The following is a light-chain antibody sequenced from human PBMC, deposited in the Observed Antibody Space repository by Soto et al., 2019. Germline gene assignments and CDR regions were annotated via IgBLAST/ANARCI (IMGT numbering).Light chain of an antibody. CDR1: SSDVGGYNY. V-gene: IGLV2-11*01. J-gene: IGLJ2*01. CDR3: CSYAGSYTVV. CDR2: DVS. Sequence: QSVLTQPRSVSGSPGQSVTVSCTGTSSDVGGYNYVSWYQQHLGKAPKLMIYDVSKRPSGVPDRFSGSKSGNTASLTISGLQAEDEADYYCCSYAGSYTVVFGGGTKVTVL.